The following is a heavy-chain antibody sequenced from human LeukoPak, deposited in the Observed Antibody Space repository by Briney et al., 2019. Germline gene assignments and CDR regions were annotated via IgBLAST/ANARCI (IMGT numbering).Heavy chain of an antibody. D-gene: IGHD1-14*01. CDR3: AGDGIADHAHFYLDD. J-gene: IGHJ2*01. Sequence: GGSLTLSFTVSGFTFTTTDWTWIRQAPGKGLEWVSILCSGSDTYYADSVKGRFTISRANSKNTLFLEMASLRAEDTAVYYCAGDGIADHAHFYLDDWGHGTLVTVSS. CDR1: GFTFTTTD. CDR2: LCSGSDT. V-gene: IGHV3-53*01.